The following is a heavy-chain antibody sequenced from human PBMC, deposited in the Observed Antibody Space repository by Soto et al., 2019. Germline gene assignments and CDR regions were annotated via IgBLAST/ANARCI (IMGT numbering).Heavy chain of an antibody. Sequence: SENPSITCAVSRVSLSRAYSWAWIRQPPGKGLEWIGSISHSGSASYNPSVRGRVNISVDMSRNQFSLRVTSVSAADTAVYFCAIVRCVAATRPQFYYWRQGTLVTGSA. J-gene: IGHJ4*02. V-gene: IGHV4-38-2*01. CDR1: RVSLSRAYS. D-gene: IGHD4-4*01. CDR3: AIVRCVAATRPQFYY. CDR2: ISHSGSA.